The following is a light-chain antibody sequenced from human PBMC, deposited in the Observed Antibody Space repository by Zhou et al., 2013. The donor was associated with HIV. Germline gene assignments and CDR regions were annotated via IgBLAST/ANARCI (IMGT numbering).Light chain of an antibody. CDR2: GAS. CDR3: QQFGS. J-gene: IGKJ4*01. Sequence: EIVLTQSPDTLSLSPGERATLSCRASQSVSSSYLAWYQQKPGQAPRLLIYGASSRAAGTPDRFSGSGSGTDFTLTISRLEPEDFAVYYCQQFGSFGGGTKVEIK. V-gene: IGKV3-20*01. CDR1: QSVSSSY.